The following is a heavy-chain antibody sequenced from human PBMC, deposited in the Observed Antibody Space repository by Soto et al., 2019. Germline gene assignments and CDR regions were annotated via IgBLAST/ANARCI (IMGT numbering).Heavy chain of an antibody. CDR1: GFTFSSYA. J-gene: IGHJ4*02. D-gene: IGHD2-2*02. V-gene: IGHV3-23*01. Sequence: GGSLRLSCAASGFTFSSYAMTWVRQAPGKGLEWVSSISASGISTYYADSAKGRFTISRDNSKNTLSLQMNSLRAEDTAVYYCAKAGGISCSSATCNRYDYWGQGTLVIVSS. CDR2: ISASGIST. CDR3: AKAGGISCSSATCNRYDY.